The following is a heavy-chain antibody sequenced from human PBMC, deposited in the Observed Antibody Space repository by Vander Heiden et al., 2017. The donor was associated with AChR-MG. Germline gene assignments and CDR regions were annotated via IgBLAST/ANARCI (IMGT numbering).Heavy chain of an antibody. CDR1: GFTFGDYA. V-gene: IGHV3-49*05. CDR3: ARDQWLVLGGDY. Sequence: EVQLVESGGGLVKTGLSLRLSCTASGFTFGDYAMSWFRQAPGKGLEWVGFIRSEAYGGTTEYAASVKGRFTISRDDSKSIAYLQMNSLKTEDTAVYYCARDQWLVLGGDYWGQGTLVTVSS. CDR2: IRSEAYGGTT. J-gene: IGHJ4*02. D-gene: IGHD6-19*01.